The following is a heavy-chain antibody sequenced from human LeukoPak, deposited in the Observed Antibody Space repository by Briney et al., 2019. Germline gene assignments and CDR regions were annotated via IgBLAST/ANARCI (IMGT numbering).Heavy chain of an antibody. D-gene: IGHD5-12*01. CDR2: INPNSGGT. Sequence: GASVKVSCKASGYTFTGYYMHWVRRAPGQGLEWMGWINPNSGGTNYAQKFQGRVTVTRDTSISTAYMELSRLRSDDTAVYYCASSGYDLYGPYSYNWFDPWGQGTLVTVSS. CDR3: ASSGYDLYGPYSYNWFDP. V-gene: IGHV1-2*02. J-gene: IGHJ5*02. CDR1: GYTFTGYY.